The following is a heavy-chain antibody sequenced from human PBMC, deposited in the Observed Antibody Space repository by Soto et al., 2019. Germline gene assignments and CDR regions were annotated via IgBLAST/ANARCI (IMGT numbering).Heavy chain of an antibody. CDR3: AKLLPDSAYDYPPYSYSLDV. J-gene: IGHJ6*03. D-gene: IGHD5-12*01. CDR2: IYPGDSDT. Sequence: PGESLKISCKGSGDSFTNYWIGWVRQMPGKGLEWMGIIYPGDSDTRYSPSFQGQVTISADKSISTAYLQWSSLKASDTAMYYCAKLLPDSAYDYPPYSYSLDVWAKGTPVPFSS. CDR1: GDSFTNYW. V-gene: IGHV5-51*01.